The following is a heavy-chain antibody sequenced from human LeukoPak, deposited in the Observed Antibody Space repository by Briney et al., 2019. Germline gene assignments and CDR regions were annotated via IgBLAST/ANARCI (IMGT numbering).Heavy chain of an antibody. CDR2: ISSSGSTI. V-gene: IGHV3-11*04. CDR1: GFTFSDYY. CDR3: AKNYDILTGYSYSDY. D-gene: IGHD3-9*01. J-gene: IGHJ4*02. Sequence: GGSLRLSCAASGFTFSDYYMSWIRQAPGKGLEWVSYISSSGSTIYYADSVKGRFTISRDNSKNTLYLQMNSLRAEDTAVYYCAKNYDILTGYSYSDYWGQGTLVTVSS.